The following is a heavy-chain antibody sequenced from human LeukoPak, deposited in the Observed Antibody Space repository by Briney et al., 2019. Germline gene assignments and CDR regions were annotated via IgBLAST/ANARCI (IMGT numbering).Heavy chain of an antibody. CDR3: RGGSGWTLKH. D-gene: IGHD3/OR15-3a*01. CDR1: GFSISDNF. Sequence: GGSLRLFCTASGFSISDNFMYWLRQAPGKGLEWVSYINSGGDTIHYSGAVKGRFSISRDNSKRLLYLHMSRLRIDDTALYCARGGSGWTLKHWGQGTLVSVSS. V-gene: IGHV3-11*01. J-gene: IGHJ4*02. CDR2: INSGGDTI.